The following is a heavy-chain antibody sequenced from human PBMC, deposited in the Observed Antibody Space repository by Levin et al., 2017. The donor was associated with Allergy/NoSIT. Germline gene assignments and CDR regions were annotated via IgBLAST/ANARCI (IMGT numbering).Heavy chain of an antibody. CDR3: ARSPMYSSGWYDAFDI. CDR2: IWYDGSNK. D-gene: IGHD6-19*01. V-gene: IGHV3-33*01. Sequence: GESLKISCAASGFTFSSYGMHWVRQAPGKGLEWVAVIWYDGSNKYYADSVKGRFTISRDNSKNTLYLQMNSLRAEDTAVYYCARSPMYSSGWYDAFDIWGQGTMVTVSS. J-gene: IGHJ3*02. CDR1: GFTFSSYG.